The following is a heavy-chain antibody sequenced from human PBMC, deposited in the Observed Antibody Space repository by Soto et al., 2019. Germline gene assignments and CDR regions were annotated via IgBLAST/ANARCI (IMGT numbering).Heavy chain of an antibody. V-gene: IGHV3-23*01. J-gene: IGHJ4*02. Sequence: GSLRLSCVASGFTFSRHGLSWVRQAPGKVLEWVSTINPSGDSTFYADSVKGRFTISRDNSKNTVYLQMNSLSVGDTAVYLCAKVDVSTAGSFDYWGQGALVTV. CDR1: GFTFSRHG. D-gene: IGHD6-13*01. CDR3: AKVDVSTAGSFDY. CDR2: INPSGDST.